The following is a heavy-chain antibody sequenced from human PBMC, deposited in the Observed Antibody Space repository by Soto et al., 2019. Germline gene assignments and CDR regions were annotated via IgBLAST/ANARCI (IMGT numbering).Heavy chain of an antibody. CDR1: GFTVSSRY. CDR3: ARAAGYHLLADYYYYMDV. CDR2: IYSGGST. Sequence: GGSLRLSCAASGFTVSSRYMSWVRQAPGKGLEWVSVIYSGGSTYYADSVKGRFTISRDSSKNTLSLQMKRLRAEDTAVYYCARAAGYHLLADYYYYMDVWGKGTAVTVSS. D-gene: IGHD2-2*01. J-gene: IGHJ6*03. V-gene: IGHV3-66*01.